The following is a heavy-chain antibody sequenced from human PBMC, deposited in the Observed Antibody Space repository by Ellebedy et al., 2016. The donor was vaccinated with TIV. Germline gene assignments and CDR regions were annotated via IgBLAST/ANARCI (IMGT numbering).Heavy chain of an antibody. CDR2: FDPEDGET. V-gene: IGHV1-24*01. CDR1: GYTLTELS. Sequence: ASVKVSCXVSGYTLTELSMHWVRQAPGKGLEWMGGFDPEDGETIYAQKFQGRVTMTEDTSTDTAYMELSSLRSEDTAVYYCATELFYDSQSGGAPGLWGQGTLVTVSS. J-gene: IGHJ4*02. CDR3: ATELFYDSQSGGAPGL. D-gene: IGHD3-22*01.